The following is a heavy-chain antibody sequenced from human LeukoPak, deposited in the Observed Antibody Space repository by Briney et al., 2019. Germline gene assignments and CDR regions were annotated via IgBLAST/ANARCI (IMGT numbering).Heavy chain of an antibody. CDR2: FNPSGDTT. CDR3: ARDQEGFDY. Sequence: GASVKVSCKASGYTFTIYYMHWVRQAPGQGLEWLGIFNPSGDTTSYAQKFQGRVTVTRDTSTSTVHMELSGLRSEDTAVYYCARDQEGFDYWGQGTLVTVSS. CDR1: GYTFTIYY. V-gene: IGHV1-46*01. J-gene: IGHJ4*02.